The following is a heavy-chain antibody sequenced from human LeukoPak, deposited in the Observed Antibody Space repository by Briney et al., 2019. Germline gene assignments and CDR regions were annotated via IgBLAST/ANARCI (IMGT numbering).Heavy chain of an antibody. D-gene: IGHD3-22*01. Sequence: KPSETLSLTCAVYGGSFSGYYWSWIRQPPAKGLEWIGEIDHSGSTNYNPSLKSRVTISVDTSKNQFSLKLSSVTAADTAVYYCARVPYYYDSSGYCDYWGQGTLVTVSS. CDR1: GGSFSGYY. V-gene: IGHV4-34*01. CDR2: IDHSGST. J-gene: IGHJ4*02. CDR3: ARVPYYYDSSGYCDY.